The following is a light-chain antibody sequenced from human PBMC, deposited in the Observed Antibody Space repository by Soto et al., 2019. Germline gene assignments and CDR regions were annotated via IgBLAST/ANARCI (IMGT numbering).Light chain of an antibody. CDR2: GAS. CDR1: QSVSSSY. CDR3: QQYDSSPLT. V-gene: IGKV3-20*01. J-gene: IGKJ1*01. Sequence: EIVLTQSPDTLSLSPGERATLCYRASQSVSSSYLAWYQQKPGQAPRLLIYGASSRATGIPDRFSGSGSGTDFTLTISRLEPEDFAVYYCQQYDSSPLTFGQGTKVEIK.